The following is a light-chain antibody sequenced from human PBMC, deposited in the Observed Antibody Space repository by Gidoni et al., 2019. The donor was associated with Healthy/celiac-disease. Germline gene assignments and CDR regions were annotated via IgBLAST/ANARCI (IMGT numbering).Light chain of an antibody. CDR1: SSNIGAGYD. CDR3: QSYDSSLSGSRV. CDR2: GNS. J-gene: IGLJ3*02. Sequence: GERVTISCTGSSSNIGAGYDVHWYQQLPGTAPKLLIYGNSNRPSGVPDRFSGSKSGTSASLAITGLQAEDEADYYCQSYDSSLSGSRVFGGGTKLTVL. V-gene: IGLV1-40*01.